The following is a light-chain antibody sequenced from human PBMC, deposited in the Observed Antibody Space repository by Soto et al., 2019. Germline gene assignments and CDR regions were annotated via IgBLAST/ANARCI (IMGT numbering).Light chain of an antibody. CDR3: QQRSNWPPIT. V-gene: IGKV3-11*01. CDR1: QSVGGY. J-gene: IGKJ5*01. Sequence: EIVLTQSPGTLSLSPGERATLSCMASQSVGGYLAWYQQKPGLAPRLLIYDASNRATGIPARFSGGGSGTDFTLTIDNLEPEDFAIYYCQQRSNWPPITFGQGTRLEIK. CDR2: DAS.